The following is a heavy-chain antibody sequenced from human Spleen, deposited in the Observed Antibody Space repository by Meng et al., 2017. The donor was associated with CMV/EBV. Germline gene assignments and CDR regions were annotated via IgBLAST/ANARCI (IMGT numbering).Heavy chain of an antibody. J-gene: IGHJ6*02. CDR3: TTGAVAGGTYYYYGMDV. V-gene: IGHV3-15*01. CDR1: GFTFSNAW. Sequence: GESLKISCAASGFTFSNAWMSWVRQAPGKGLEWVGRIKSKTDGGTTDYAAPVKVRFTISRDDSKNTLYLQMNSLKTEDTAVYYCTTGAVAGGTYYYYGMDVWGQGTTVTVSS. D-gene: IGHD6-19*01. CDR2: IKSKTDGGTT.